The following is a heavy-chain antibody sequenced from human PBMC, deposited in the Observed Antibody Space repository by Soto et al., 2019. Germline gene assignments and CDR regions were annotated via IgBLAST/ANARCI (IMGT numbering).Heavy chain of an antibody. V-gene: IGHV3-33*01. CDR2: IWYDGSNK. CDR1: GFTFSSYG. D-gene: IGHD6-13*01. J-gene: IGHJ4*02. CDR3: ARDWRIAAAGTDY. Sequence: QVQLVESGGGVVQPGRSLRLSCAASGFTFSSYGMHWVRQAPGKGLEWVAVIWYDGSNKYYADSVKGRFTISRDNSKNPLYLQMNSLRAADTAVYYCARDWRIAAAGTDYWGQGTLVTVSS.